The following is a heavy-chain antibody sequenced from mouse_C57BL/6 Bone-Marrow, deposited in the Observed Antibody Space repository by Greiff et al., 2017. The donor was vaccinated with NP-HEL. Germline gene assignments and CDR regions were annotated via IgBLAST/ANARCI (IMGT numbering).Heavy chain of an antibody. CDR2: IYPSDSET. V-gene: IGHV1-61*01. CDR3: ARAETSQARGYYLDY. D-gene: IGHD3-2*02. J-gene: IGHJ2*01. CDR1: GYTFTSYW. Sequence: QVQLQQPGAELVRPGSSVKLSCKASGYTFTSYWMDWVKQRPGQGLEWIGNIYPSDSETHYNQKFKDKATLTVDKSSSTAYMQLSSLTSEDSAVYYCARAETSQARGYYLDYWGQGTTLTVSS.